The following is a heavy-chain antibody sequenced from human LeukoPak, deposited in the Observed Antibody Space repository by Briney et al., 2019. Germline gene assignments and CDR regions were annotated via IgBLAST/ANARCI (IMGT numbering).Heavy chain of an antibody. Sequence: SETLSLTCTVSGGSISSSSYYWGWIRQPPGKGLEWIGSIYYSGSTYYNPSLKSRVTISVDTSKNQFSLKLSSVTAADTAVYYCARHGGSFYSNPFDYWGQGTPVTVSS. CDR3: ARHGGSFYSNPFDY. J-gene: IGHJ4*02. V-gene: IGHV4-39*01. CDR2: IYYSGST. D-gene: IGHD4-11*01. CDR1: GGSISSSSYY.